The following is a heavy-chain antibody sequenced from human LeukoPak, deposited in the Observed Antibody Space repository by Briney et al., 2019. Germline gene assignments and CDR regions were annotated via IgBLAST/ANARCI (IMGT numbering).Heavy chain of an antibody. CDR1: GFTFSSYA. J-gene: IGHJ6*03. Sequence: GGSLRLSWAASGFTFSSYAMSWVRQAPGKGLEWVSGILDSGYSTYYANSVKGRFTTSRDNSNNTLYLQMNSLRAEDTAVYYCAKLGGHPLHNYYVGVWGKGTTVAVSS. D-gene: IGHD3-16*01. CDR2: ILDSGYST. CDR3: AKLGGHPLHNYYVGV. V-gene: IGHV3-23*01.